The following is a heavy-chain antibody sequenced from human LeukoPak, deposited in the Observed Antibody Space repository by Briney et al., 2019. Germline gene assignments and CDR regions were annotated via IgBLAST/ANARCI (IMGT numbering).Heavy chain of an antibody. CDR1: GFTFSNYG. D-gene: IGHD6-19*01. Sequence: GGSLRLSCAASGFTFSNYGMHWVRQAPGKGLVWVSNINSDGSITNYADSVKGRFTISRDNAKNTLYLQMNSLRAEDTTMYYCAKDSSGWYKGAFDYWGQGTLVTVSS. CDR3: AKDSSGWYKGAFDY. J-gene: IGHJ4*02. CDR2: INSDGSIT. V-gene: IGHV3-74*01.